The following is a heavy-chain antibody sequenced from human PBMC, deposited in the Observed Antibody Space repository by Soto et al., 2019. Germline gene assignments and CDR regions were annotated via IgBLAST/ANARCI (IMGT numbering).Heavy chain of an antibody. CDR1: GYTFTSYY. V-gene: IGHV1-46*03. J-gene: IGHJ6*03. CDR2: INPSGGST. Sequence: ASVKGSFKASGYTFTSYYMHWVRQAPGQGLEWMGIINPSGGSTSYAQKYQGRVTMTRDTSTSTVYMELSSLRSEDTAVYYCARNHYYYMDVWGKGTTVTVSS. CDR3: ARNHYYYMDV.